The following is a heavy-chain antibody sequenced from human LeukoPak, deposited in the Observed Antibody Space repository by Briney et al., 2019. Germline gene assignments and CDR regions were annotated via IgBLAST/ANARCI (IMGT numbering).Heavy chain of an antibody. D-gene: IGHD3-3*02. CDR2: INQSGST. CDR3: ARGRAFFD. J-gene: IGHJ4*02. CDR1: GGSFSGYY. V-gene: IGHV4-34*01. Sequence: SETLSLTCAVYGGSFSGYYWNWIRQPPGKGLEWIGEINQSGSTNYNPSLKSRVTISFDTSKNQFSLKLSSVTAADTAVYYCARGRAFFDWGQGTLVTVSS.